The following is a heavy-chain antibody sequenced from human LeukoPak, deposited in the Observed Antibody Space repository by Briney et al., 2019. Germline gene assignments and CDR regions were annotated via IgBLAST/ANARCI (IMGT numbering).Heavy chain of an antibody. CDR3: ARDLAVTRYLDWLSPRWHYFYHGRLV. CDR2: INPNSGGT. D-gene: IGHD3-9*01. Sequence: ASVNVSLMDSGYTFTVYYMYLVRQAPGQGLEWMGWINPNSGGTNYAQKFQGRVTMTRDTSISTAYMELSRLRSEDTAVYYCARDLAVTRYLDWLSPRWHYFYHGRLVWARKPTVSVSS. V-gene: IGHV1-2*02. J-gene: IGHJ6*01. CDR1: GYTFTVYY.